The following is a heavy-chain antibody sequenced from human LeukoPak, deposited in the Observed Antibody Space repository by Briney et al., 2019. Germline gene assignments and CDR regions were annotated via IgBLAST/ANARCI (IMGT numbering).Heavy chain of an antibody. J-gene: IGHJ2*01. D-gene: IGHD3-10*01. CDR3: AKEGSGNGWYFDL. CDR1: GFTFSNYG. Sequence: PGGSLRLSCAASGFTFSNYGMHWARQAPGKGLEWVAVISYDGINKYYADPVKGRFTISRDNSKNTLYLQMNSLRTEDTAVYYCAKEGSGNGWYFDLWGRGTLVTVSS. V-gene: IGHV3-30*18. CDR2: ISYDGINK.